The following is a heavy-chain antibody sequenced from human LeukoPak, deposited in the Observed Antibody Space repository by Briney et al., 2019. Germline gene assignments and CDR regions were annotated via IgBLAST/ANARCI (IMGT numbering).Heavy chain of an antibody. J-gene: IGHJ4*02. CDR1: GYTITGYY. D-gene: IGHD1-1*01. Sequence: ASVKVSCKAFGYTITGYYIHWVRQAPGQGLEWMGWINPNDGGTNSAQKFQGRVTMTRDTSIGTAYMELNRLTYDDTAVCYCGRDRHWNQGNFDYWGLGTLVTVSS. V-gene: IGHV1-2*02. CDR3: GRDRHWNQGNFDY. CDR2: INPNDGGT.